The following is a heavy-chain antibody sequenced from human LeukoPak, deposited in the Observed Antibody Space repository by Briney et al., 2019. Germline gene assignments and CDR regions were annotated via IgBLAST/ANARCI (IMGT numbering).Heavy chain of an antibody. Sequence: ASVKVSCKASGYTFTSYGISWVRQPPGQGLGWMGWISAYNGNTNYAQKLQGRVTMTTDTSTSTAYMELRSLRSDDTAVYYCARVPFITYNWFDPWGQGTLVTVSS. CDR1: GYTFTSYG. D-gene: IGHD3-10*01. CDR3: ARVPFITYNWFDP. J-gene: IGHJ5*02. CDR2: ISAYNGNT. V-gene: IGHV1-18*01.